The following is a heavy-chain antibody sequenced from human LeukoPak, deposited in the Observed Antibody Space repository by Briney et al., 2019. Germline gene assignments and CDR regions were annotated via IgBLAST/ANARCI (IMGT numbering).Heavy chain of an antibody. CDR3: ARGAEYYYDSSGYHPGDY. V-gene: IGHV1-2*02. Sequence: ASVKVSCKTSGYTFTSYGISWVRQAPGQGREWMGWINPNSGGTNYAQKFQGRVTMTRDTSISTAYMELSRLRSDDTAVYYCARGAEYYYDSSGYHPGDYWGQGTLVTVSS. J-gene: IGHJ4*02. CDR1: GYTFTSYG. D-gene: IGHD3-22*01. CDR2: INPNSGGT.